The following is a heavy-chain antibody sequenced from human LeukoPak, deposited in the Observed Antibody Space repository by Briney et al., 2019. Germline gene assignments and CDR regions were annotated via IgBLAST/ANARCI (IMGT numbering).Heavy chain of an antibody. J-gene: IGHJ3*02. V-gene: IGHV4-34*01. CDR3: ARWSMDYDILTGLREDAFDI. Sequence: SETLPLTCAVYGGSFSGYYWSWLRQPPRKGLEWIGEINHSGRTNYNPSLKSRVTISVDTSKNQFSLKLSSVTAADTAVYYCARWSMDYDILTGLREDAFDIWGQGTMVTVSS. CDR1: GGSFSGYY. CDR2: INHSGRT. D-gene: IGHD3-9*01.